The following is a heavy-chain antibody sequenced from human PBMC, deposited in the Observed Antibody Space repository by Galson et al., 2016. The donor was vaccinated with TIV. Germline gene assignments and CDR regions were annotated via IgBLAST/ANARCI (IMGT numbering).Heavy chain of an antibody. CDR2: ISAYNGHT. J-gene: IGHJ4*02. Sequence: SVKVSCKATGYSFSTYGISWVRQAPGQGLEWMGWISAYNGHTNYAEKVQGRVTLTTDTSTSTAYMEVRSLRSDDTAVYYCARDAGTLLEGRFFDHWGQGTVVTVSS. V-gene: IGHV1-18*01. D-gene: IGHD3-10*01. CDR3: ARDAGTLLEGRFFDH. CDR1: GYSFSTYG.